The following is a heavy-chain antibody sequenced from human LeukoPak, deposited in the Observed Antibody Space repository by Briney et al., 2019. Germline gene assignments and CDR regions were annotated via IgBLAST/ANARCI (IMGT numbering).Heavy chain of an antibody. CDR2: IASDGSST. CDR1: GFTFSSYW. J-gene: IGHJ4*02. D-gene: IGHD4-23*01. V-gene: IGHV3-74*01. Sequence: GGSLRLSCAASGFTFSSYWMNWVRQAPGKGLVWVSRIASDGSSTTYADSVKGRFTISRDNAKNSLYLQMNSLRAEDTAVYYCARAVGNHFNYWGQGTLVTVSS. CDR3: ARAVGNHFNY.